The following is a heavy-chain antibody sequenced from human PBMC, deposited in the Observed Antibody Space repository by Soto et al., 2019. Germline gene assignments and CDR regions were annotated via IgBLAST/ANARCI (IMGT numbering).Heavy chain of an antibody. CDR1: GFTFTSSA. D-gene: IGHD3-10*01. CDR3: AADGYGSGSYYRY. CDR2: IVVGSGNT. V-gene: IGHV1-58*01. J-gene: IGHJ4*02. Sequence: SVKVSCKASGFTFTSSAVQWVRQARGQRLEWIGWIVVGSGNTNYAQKFQERVTITRDMSTSTAYMELSSLRSEDTAVYYCAADGYGSGSYYRYCAQGTLVTAPQ.